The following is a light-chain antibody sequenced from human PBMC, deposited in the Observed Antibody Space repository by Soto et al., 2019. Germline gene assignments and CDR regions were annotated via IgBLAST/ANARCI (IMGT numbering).Light chain of an antibody. CDR3: QTWGTGIQLV. V-gene: IGLV4-69*01. J-gene: IGLJ2*01. CDR2: LNSDGSH. Sequence: QLVLTQSPSASASLGASVKLTCTLSSGHSNYAIAWHQQQPEKGPRYLMKLNSDGSHDKGDGIPDRFSGSSSGAERYLTISSLQSDDEADYYCQTWGTGIQLVFGGGTQLTVL. CDR1: SGHSNYA.